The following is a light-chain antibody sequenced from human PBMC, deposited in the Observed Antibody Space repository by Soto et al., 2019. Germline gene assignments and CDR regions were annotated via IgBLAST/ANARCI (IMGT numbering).Light chain of an antibody. CDR3: QQYGSSPRT. Sequence: EIVMTQSPATLSVSPGERATLSCRASQSVSSSYLAWYQQKPGQAPRLLIYGASSRATGIPDRFSCSGSGTDFTLTISRLEPEYFAVYYCQQYGSSPRTFGHVAKGDVK. J-gene: IGKJ1*01. CDR1: QSVSSSY. V-gene: IGKV3-20*01. CDR2: GAS.